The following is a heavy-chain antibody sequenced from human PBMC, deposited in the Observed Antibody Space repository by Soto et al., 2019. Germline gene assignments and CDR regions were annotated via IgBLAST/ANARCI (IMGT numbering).Heavy chain of an antibody. Sequence: RPSCAASGFSCSDYYMSWVRQAPGKRQEWVSAISGSGGSTYYADSVKGRFTISGDNSKNTLYLQMNSLRAEDTAVYYCASTSSYGDYEDYYYYGMDVWGQGTTVTVS. CDR3: ASTSSYGDYEDYYYYGMDV. CDR1: GFSCSDYY. D-gene: IGHD4-17*01. V-gene: IGHV3-23*01. CDR2: ISGSGGST. J-gene: IGHJ6*02.